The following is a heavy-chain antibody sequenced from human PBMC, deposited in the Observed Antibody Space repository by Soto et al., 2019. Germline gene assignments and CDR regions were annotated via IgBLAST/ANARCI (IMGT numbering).Heavy chain of an antibody. CDR1: GFTFSSYS. V-gene: IGHV3-21*01. Sequence: GGSLRFSCAASGFTFSSYSMNWVRQAPGKGLEWVSSISSSSYIYYADSVKGRFTISRDNAKNSLYLQMNSLRAEDTAVYYCARCGLDYYYMDVWGKGTTVTVSS. CDR3: ARCGLDYYYMDV. J-gene: IGHJ6*03. CDR2: ISSSSYI.